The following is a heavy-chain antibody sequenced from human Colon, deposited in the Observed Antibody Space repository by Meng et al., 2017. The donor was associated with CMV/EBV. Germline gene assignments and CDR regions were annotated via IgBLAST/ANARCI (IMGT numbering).Heavy chain of an antibody. CDR1: GFIFSDYA. CDR3: AKGTQYSDCWSSFRD. D-gene: IGHD3-3*01. CDR2: IIGSSYYT. J-gene: IGHJ6*02. V-gene: IGHV3-23*01. Sequence: GESLKISCAASGFIFSDYAMTWVRQAPGKGLEWVASIIGSSYYTYYADSVKGRFTISRDNFNNTTYLEMSRLRAEDTALYYCAKGTQYSDCWSSFRDWGHGTTVTVSS.